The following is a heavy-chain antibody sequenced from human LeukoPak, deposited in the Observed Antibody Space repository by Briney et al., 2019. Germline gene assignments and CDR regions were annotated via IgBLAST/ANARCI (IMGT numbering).Heavy chain of an antibody. D-gene: IGHD5-12*01. CDR3: ARGGYDFGAFEI. V-gene: IGHV4-4*02. Sequence: PSGTLSLTCAVSGGSISSINWWSWVRQPPGKGLEWAGEIYHSGSTNYNPSLKSRVTISVDRSKSQFSLNLNSVTAADTAVYYCARGGYDFGAFEIWGQGTMVTVSS. J-gene: IGHJ3*02. CDR1: GGSISSINW. CDR2: IYHSGST.